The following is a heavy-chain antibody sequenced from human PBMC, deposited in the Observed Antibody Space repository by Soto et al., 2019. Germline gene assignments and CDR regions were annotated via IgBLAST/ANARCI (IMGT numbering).Heavy chain of an antibody. D-gene: IGHD3-22*01. J-gene: IGHJ5*01. V-gene: IGHV4-34*01. CDR1: GGSLSGHS. CDR3: STRAYDTNGYYRFDP. CDR2: INHSGRV. Sequence: SETLSLTCAVYGGSLSGHSWTWIRQSPGKGLEWIGDINHSGRVNYSPSLKSRVTISLDTSKNQFSLTLSAVTAADTTMYYCSTRAYDTNGYYRFDPWGQGTLVTVSS.